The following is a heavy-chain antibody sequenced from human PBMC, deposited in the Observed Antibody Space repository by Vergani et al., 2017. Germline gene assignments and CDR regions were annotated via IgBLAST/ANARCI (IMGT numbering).Heavy chain of an antibody. CDR3: ARGGAASEGGGWFDP. CDR1: GGSFSGYY. V-gene: IGHV4-34*01. Sequence: QVQLQQWGAGLLKPSETLSLTCAVYGGSFSGYYWSWIRQPPGKGLEWIGEINHSGSTNYHPSLKSRVTISVDTSKNQFSLKLSSVTAADTAVYYCARGGAASEGGGWFDPWGQGTLVTVSS. CDR2: INHSGST. J-gene: IGHJ5*02. D-gene: IGHD6-13*01.